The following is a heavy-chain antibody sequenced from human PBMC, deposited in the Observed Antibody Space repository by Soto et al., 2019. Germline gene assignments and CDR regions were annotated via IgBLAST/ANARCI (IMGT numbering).Heavy chain of an antibody. J-gene: IGHJ5*02. D-gene: IGHD6-19*01. V-gene: IGHV4-31*03. CDR2: IYYSGNT. CDR1: GGSISSGGYY. CDR3: ARDRPKSTPPPSSGCYWFHP. Sequence: PSETLSLTCTVSGGSISSGGYYWSWIRQHPGKGLEWIGYIYYSGNTYYNPSLKSRVTISVDTSKNQFSLKLSSVTAADPAVYYCARDRPKSTPPPSSGCYWFHPWAQETRVTVPS.